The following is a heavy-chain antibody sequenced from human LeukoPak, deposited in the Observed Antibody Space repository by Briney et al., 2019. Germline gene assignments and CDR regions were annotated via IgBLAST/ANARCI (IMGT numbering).Heavy chain of an antibody. D-gene: IGHD1-1*01. CDR3: ARIDWNPDY. J-gene: IGHJ4*02. V-gene: IGHV4-38-2*02. CDR1: GYSISSGYY. Sequence: SETLSLTCTVSGYSISSGYYWGWIRQPPGKGLEWIGSIYHSGSTYYNSSLQSRVTMSVDTSKNQFSLKLSSVTAADTAVYYCARIDWNPDYWGRGTLVTVSS. CDR2: IYHSGST.